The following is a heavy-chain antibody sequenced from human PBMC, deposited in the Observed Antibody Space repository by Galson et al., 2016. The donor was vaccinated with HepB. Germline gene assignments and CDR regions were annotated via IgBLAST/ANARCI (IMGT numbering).Heavy chain of an antibody. J-gene: IGHJ5*02. CDR2: IYWDDNA. CDR1: GFSLSTNAVG. V-gene: IGHV2-5*02. CDR3: ARGSGWLLDR. D-gene: IGHD6-19*01. Sequence: PALVTPTQTLTLTCTFSGFSLSTNAVGVGWIRQAPGKAPEWLAFIYWDDNAYYSPSLQSRLTITKDTSKNQVVLTMTNVDPVDTGTYYCARGSGWLLDRWGQGTLVTVSS.